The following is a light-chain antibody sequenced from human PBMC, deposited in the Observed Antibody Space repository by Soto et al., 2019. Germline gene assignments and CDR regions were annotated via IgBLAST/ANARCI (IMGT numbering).Light chain of an antibody. CDR2: GAS. V-gene: IGKV3-15*01. J-gene: IGKJ2*01. CDR3: QESNNWPYT. Sequence: EIVMTQSPATLSLSPGERATLSCRASQSVSDNLAWYQQKPGQAPRLLIYGASTRATGIPARFSGSGSGPDFTLTISSLQSEDFALYYCQESNNWPYTFGLGTKVEIK. CDR1: QSVSDN.